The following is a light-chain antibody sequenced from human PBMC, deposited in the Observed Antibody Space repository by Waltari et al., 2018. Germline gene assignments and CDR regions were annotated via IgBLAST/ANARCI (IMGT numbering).Light chain of an antibody. CDR1: SSNLEHNY. Sequence: QSVFTPPPSVSAAPGQTVTISCSGSSSNLEHNYLSCYQQLPGTAPKPLSYDSHKRTSGIPDRCSGSKSGTSATLGITGLQTGDEADYYCATWDSRLSAGVFGTGTKVTVL. J-gene: IGLJ1*01. CDR2: DSH. V-gene: IGLV1-51*01. CDR3: ATWDSRLSAGV.